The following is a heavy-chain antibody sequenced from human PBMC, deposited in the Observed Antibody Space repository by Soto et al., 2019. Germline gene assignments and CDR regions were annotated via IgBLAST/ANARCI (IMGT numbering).Heavy chain of an antibody. CDR1: GFTFSDYG. J-gene: IGHJ6*02. D-gene: IGHD3-16*01. V-gene: IGHV3-30*18. CDR2: ISFDDGKDK. Sequence: VQLVESGGGVVQPERSLRLSCAASGFTFSDYGIHWVRQAPGKGLEWVTFISFDDGKDKFYSAPVRGRFTISRDNSKNTLSLQMNSLRSDDTAIYYCAKGTYGGSAPYDYGMDVWGQGTTVTVSS. CDR3: AKGTYGGSAPYDYGMDV.